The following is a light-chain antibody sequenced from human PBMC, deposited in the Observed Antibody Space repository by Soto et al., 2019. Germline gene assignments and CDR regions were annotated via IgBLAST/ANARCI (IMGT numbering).Light chain of an antibody. CDR3: QQYFSTPLT. J-gene: IGKJ4*01. CDR1: QSVLYNSNNKNY. V-gene: IGKV4-1*01. Sequence: DILMTQSPDSLAVSLGERATMNCESSQSVLYNSNNKNYLAWYQQKPRQPPKLLIYWASTRESGVPDRFSGSGSGTDFTLTISSMQAEDVAVYYCQQYFSTPLTFGGGTKVDI. CDR2: WAS.